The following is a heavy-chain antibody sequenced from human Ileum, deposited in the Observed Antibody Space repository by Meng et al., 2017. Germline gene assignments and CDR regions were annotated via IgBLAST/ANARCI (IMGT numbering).Heavy chain of an antibody. CDR3: ARDGTTAVPGVWFDP. CDR2: IYYSGST. CDR1: YGSITSSYY. V-gene: IGHV4-39*07. J-gene: IGHJ5*02. D-gene: IGHD6-19*01. Sequence: HLPLTEAGPGLVNPSETLSLHCSVSYGSITSSYYWGWIRQPPGKGLEWIASIYYSGSTYYNPSLKSRVTISVDTSKNQFSLKVISVTAADTAVYYCARDGTTAVPGVWFDPWGQGTLVTVSS.